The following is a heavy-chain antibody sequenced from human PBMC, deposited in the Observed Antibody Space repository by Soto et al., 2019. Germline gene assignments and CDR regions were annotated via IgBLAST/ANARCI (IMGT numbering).Heavy chain of an antibody. Sequence: QITLKESGPTLVKPTQTLTLTCTFSGFSLTTTGVGVGWIRQPPGKALEWLALIFWDDDKRYSPSLKGRLTIIKGKPRSQEVLTMTNMDTVETATYYSALRASRGATRFAPWGQGTLVTVSS. CDR1: GFSLTTTGVG. D-gene: IGHD2-15*01. V-gene: IGHV2-5*02. CDR3: ALRASRGATRFAP. CDR2: IFWDDDK. J-gene: IGHJ5*02.